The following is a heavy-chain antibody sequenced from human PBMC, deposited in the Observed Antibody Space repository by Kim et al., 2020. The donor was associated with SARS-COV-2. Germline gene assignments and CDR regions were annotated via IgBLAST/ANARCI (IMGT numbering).Heavy chain of an antibody. CDR2: IWYDGSNK. CDR1: GFTFSSYG. Sequence: GGSLRLSCAASGFTFSSYGMHWVRQAPGKGLEWVAVIWYDGSNKYYADSVKGRFTISRDNSKNTLYLQMNSLRAEDTAVYYCARDRDGYNSPFDYWGQGTLVTVSS. V-gene: IGHV3-33*01. CDR3: ARDRDGYNSPFDY. J-gene: IGHJ4*02. D-gene: IGHD5-12*01.